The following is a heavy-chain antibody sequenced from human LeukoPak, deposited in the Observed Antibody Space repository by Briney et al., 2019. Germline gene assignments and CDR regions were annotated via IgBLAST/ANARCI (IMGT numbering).Heavy chain of an antibody. CDR2: VSGSGGST. D-gene: IGHD5-12*01. Sequence: GGSLRLSCAASGFTFSSYAMSWVRQAPGKGLEWVSGVSGSGGSTYYADSVKGRFTISRDNSKNTLYQQMNSLRAEDTAVYYCAKDLDIVATITGSWGQGTLVTVSS. CDR1: GFTFSSYA. V-gene: IGHV3-23*01. CDR3: AKDLDIVATITGS. J-gene: IGHJ4*02.